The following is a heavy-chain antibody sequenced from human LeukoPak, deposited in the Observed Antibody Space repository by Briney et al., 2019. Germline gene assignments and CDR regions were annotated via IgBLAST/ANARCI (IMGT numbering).Heavy chain of an antibody. D-gene: IGHD3-22*01. J-gene: IGHJ4*02. CDR1: GGSINNYY. CDR3: ARANQSYYYDSSAAFDY. Sequence: SETLSLTCTISGGSINNYYWSWIRQPPGKGLEWIGYIYYSGSTNYNPSLKSRVTISVDTSKNQFSLKLSSVTAADTAVYYCARANQSYYYDSSAAFDYWGQGTLVTVSS. CDR2: IYYSGST. V-gene: IGHV4-59*01.